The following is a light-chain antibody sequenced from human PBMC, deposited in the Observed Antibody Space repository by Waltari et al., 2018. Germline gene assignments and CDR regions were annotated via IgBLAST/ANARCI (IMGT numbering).Light chain of an antibody. CDR3: HSRDASGVGGT. CDR2: DKN. V-gene: IGLV3-19*01. J-gene: IGLJ3*02. CDR1: SLRSYY. Sequence: TQDPAVSVAMGQTVRITCQGDSLRSYYASWYRQRPGQAPILFIYDKNNRPSGVPDRFSGSSSDNTASLTITGVQAEDEAYYYCHSRDASGVGGTFGGGTKLTVL.